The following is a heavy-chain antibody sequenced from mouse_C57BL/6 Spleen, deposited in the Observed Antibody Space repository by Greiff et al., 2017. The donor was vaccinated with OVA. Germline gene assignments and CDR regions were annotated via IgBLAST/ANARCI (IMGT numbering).Heavy chain of an antibody. Sequence: EVMLVESGGGLVKPGGSLKLSCAASGFTFSDYGMHWVRQAPEKGLEWVAYISSGSSTIYYADTVKARFTISRDNAKNTLFLQMTSLRSEDTAMYYCARRPYGSSYWYFDVWGTGTTVTVSS. CDR1: GFTFSDYG. CDR3: ARRPYGSSYWYFDV. J-gene: IGHJ1*03. CDR2: ISSGSSTI. D-gene: IGHD1-1*01. V-gene: IGHV5-17*01.